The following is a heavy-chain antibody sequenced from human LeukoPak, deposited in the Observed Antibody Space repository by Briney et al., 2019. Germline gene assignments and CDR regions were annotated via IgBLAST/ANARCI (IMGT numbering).Heavy chain of an antibody. V-gene: IGHV3-48*03. CDR1: GFTFSSYE. Sequence: GGSLRLSCAASGFTFSSYEMNWVRQAPGKGLEWVSYISSSGTTIYYADSVKGRFTISRDNAKNSLYLQMNSLRPEDTALYYCVRDMRGTGYGYDFDYWGQGTLVIVCS. J-gene: IGHJ4*02. D-gene: IGHD3/OR15-3a*01. CDR2: ISSSGTTI. CDR3: VRDMRGTGYGYDFDY.